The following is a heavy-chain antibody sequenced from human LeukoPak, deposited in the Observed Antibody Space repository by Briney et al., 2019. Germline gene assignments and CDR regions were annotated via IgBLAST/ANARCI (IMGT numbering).Heavy chain of an antibody. CDR3: ARVVDTHFDY. D-gene: IGHD5-18*01. CDR2: IKSDGSTT. CDR1: RFTFSSHW. J-gene: IGHJ4*02. V-gene: IGHV3-74*01. Sequence: GGSLRLSCAASRFTFSSHWMHRVRQAPGKGLVWVSRIKSDGSTTTYADSVKGRFTISRDNAKNTLYLQMNSLRAEDTAVYYCARVVDTHFDYWGQGTLVTVSS.